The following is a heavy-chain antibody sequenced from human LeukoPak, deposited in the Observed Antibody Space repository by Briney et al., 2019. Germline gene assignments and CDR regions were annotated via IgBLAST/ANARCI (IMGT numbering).Heavy chain of an antibody. CDR3: AKKAGSYRYYFDY. CDR1: GFTVSSNY. J-gene: IGHJ4*02. CDR2: ISGSGGST. V-gene: IGHV3-23*01. D-gene: IGHD3-16*02. Sequence: GGSLRLSCAASGFTVSSNYMSWVRQAPGKGLEWVSAISGSGGSTYYADSVKGRFTISRDNSKNTLYLQMNSLRAEDTAVYYCAKKAGSYRYYFDYWGQGTLVTVSS.